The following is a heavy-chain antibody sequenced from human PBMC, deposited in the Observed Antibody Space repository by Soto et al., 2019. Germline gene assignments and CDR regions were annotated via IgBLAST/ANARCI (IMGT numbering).Heavy chain of an antibody. D-gene: IGHD3-10*01. J-gene: IGHJ6*02. CDR3: ARANYGSGSNYYYGMDV. V-gene: IGHV3-33*01. Sequence: QVQLVESGGGVVQPGRSLRLSCAASGFIFSRYGMHWVRQAPGKGLEWVAVIWYDGSNKYYADSVKGRFTISRDNSKNPLSLQMNSLRAEDTAVYYCARANYGSGSNYYYGMDVWGQGTTVTVSS. CDR1: GFIFSRYG. CDR2: IWYDGSNK.